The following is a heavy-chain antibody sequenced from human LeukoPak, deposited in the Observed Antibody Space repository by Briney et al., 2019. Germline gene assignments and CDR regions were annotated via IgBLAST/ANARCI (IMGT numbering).Heavy chain of an antibody. CDR3: ARQNKIMITFGGVIVNWFDP. Sequence: SQTLSLTCTVSGGSISSSSYDWGWIRQPPGKGLEWIGGMEYSGSTYYNTSLKSRVTISVDTSKNQFSLKLSSVTAADTAVYYCARQNKIMITFGGVIVNWFDPWGQGTLVTVSS. CDR2: MEYSGST. J-gene: IGHJ5*02. CDR1: GGSISSSSYD. V-gene: IGHV4-39*01. D-gene: IGHD3-16*02.